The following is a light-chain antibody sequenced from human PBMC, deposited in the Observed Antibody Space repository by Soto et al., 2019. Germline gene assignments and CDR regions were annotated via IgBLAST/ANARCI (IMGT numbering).Light chain of an antibody. CDR2: DAT. CDR1: QSVSSL. CDR3: QQYNNSPRT. J-gene: IGKJ1*01. V-gene: IGKV3-15*01. Sequence: IGVTQSPTHLSVSSGGKGTPPFRASQSVSSLFAWYQQKTGQAPTRLIHDATTRGTGIPARCSGGGSGTEFILTISSLQAEDVAVYYCQQYNNSPRTFGQGTKVDIK.